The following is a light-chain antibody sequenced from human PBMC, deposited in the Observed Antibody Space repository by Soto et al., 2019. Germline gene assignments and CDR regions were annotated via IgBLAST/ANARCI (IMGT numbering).Light chain of an antibody. J-gene: IGKJ5*01. CDR2: WTS. Sequence: DIVMTQSPDSLAVSLGERATINCKSSQSVLYSSNNKNYLAWYQQKPGEPPKLLIYWTSTRESGVPYRLSGSGSGTDFTLTISSLQAEDVAVYYCQQYYSTLPITFGQGTRLEIK. V-gene: IGKV4-1*01. CDR1: QSVLYSSNNKNY. CDR3: QQYYSTLPIT.